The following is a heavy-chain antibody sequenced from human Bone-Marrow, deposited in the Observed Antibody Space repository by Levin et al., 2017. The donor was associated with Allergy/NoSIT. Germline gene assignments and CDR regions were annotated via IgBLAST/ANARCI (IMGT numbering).Heavy chain of an antibody. D-gene: IGHD2/OR15-2a*01. CDR2: ISTSSAYI. CDR1: GFVFNSYT. Sequence: GGSLRLSREASGFVFNSYTMSWVRQAPGKGLEWVSSISTSSAYIYYADSVKDRFIISRDNAKNSLFLEMSSLRAEDTALYFCARILEVIVPPPDAFDLWGQGTGVSVSS. J-gene: IGHJ3*01. V-gene: IGHV3-21*06. CDR3: ARILEVIVPPPDAFDL.